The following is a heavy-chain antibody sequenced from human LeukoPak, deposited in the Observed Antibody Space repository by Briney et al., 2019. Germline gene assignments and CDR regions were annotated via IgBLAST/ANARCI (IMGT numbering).Heavy chain of an antibody. CDR2: IIPIFGTA. CDR3: ARAPSYGDYDYFDY. J-gene: IGHJ4*02. Sequence: SVRVSCKASGGTFNKHAISWVRQAPGQGLEWMGGIIPIFGTANYAQKFQGRVTITTDESTSTAYMELSSLRSEDTAVYYCARAPSYGDYDYFDYWGQGTLVTVSS. D-gene: IGHD4-17*01. V-gene: IGHV1-69*05. CDR1: GGTFNKHA.